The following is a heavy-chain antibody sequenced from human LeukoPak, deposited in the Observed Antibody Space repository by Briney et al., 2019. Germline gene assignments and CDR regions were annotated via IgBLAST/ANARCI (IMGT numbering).Heavy chain of an antibody. CDR1: GGSISSGVYY. D-gene: IGHD1-7*01. CDR3: ARTNWNYEDY. CDR2: IYYSGST. J-gene: IGHJ4*02. V-gene: IGHV4-31*03. Sequence: NPSETLSLTCTVSGGSISSGVYYCSWIRQHPGKGLEWIGYIYYSGSTYYNPSLKSRVTISVDTSKNQFSLKLSSVTAADTAVYYCARTNWNYEDYWGQGTLVTVSS.